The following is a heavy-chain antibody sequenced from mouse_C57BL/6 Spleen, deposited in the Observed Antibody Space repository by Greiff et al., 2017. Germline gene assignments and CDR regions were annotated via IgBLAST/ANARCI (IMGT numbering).Heavy chain of an antibody. D-gene: IGHD2-1*01. Sequence: VQLQQSGAELVRPGASVKLSCTASGFNIKDDYMHWVKQRPEQGLEWIGWIDPENGDTEYASKFQGKATITADPSSNTAYLQLSSLTSEDTAVYYCTSGNYSMDYWGQGTSVTVSS. V-gene: IGHV14-4*01. CDR2: IDPENGDT. CDR3: TSGNYSMDY. CDR1: GFNIKDDY. J-gene: IGHJ4*01.